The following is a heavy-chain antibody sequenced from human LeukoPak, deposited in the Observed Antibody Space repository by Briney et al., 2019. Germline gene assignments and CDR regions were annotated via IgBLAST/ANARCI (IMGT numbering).Heavy chain of an antibody. V-gene: IGHV3-23*01. Sequence: PGGSLRLSCAASGFTFSSYAMSWVRQAPGKGLEWVSAISGSGGSTYYADSVKCRFTISRDNSKNTLYLQMNSLRAEDTAVYYCAKDWLPIVVVPAVYYYYGMDVWGQGTTVTVSS. CDR3: AKDWLPIVVVPAVYYYYGMDV. D-gene: IGHD2-2*01. CDR1: GFTFSSYA. J-gene: IGHJ6*02. CDR2: ISGSGGST.